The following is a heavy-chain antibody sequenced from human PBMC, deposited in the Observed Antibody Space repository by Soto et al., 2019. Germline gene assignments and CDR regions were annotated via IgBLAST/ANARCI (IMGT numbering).Heavy chain of an antibody. CDR3: ARHGNPIRYFDSHFDY. Sequence: SETLSLTCTVSGGSISSSSYYWGWIRQPPGKGLEWIGSIYYSGSTYYNPSLKSRVTISVDTSKNQFSLKLSSVTAADTAVYYCARHGNPIRYFDSHFDYWGQGTLVTVSS. CDR1: GGSISSSSYY. J-gene: IGHJ4*02. V-gene: IGHV4-39*01. D-gene: IGHD3-9*01. CDR2: IYYSGST.